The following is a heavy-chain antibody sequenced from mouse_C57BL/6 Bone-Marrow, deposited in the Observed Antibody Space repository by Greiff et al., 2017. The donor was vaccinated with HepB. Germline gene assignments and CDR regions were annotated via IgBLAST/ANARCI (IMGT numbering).Heavy chain of an antibody. Sequence: QVQLKQPGAELVKPGASVKVSCKASGYTFTSYWMHWVKQRPGQGLEWIGRIHPSDSDTNYNQKFKGKATLTVDKSSSTAYMQLSSLASEDSAVYYCALLRFAYWGQGTLVTVSA. CDR1: GYTFTSYW. CDR2: IHPSDSDT. CDR3: ALLRFAY. V-gene: IGHV1-74*01. J-gene: IGHJ3*01.